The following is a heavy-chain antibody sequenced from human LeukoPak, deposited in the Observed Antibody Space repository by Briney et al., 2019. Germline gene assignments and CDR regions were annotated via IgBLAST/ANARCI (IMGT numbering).Heavy chain of an antibody. V-gene: IGHV1-46*01. CDR3: AILYSGGFFDY. J-gene: IGHJ4*02. CDR1: GYTFTSYY. D-gene: IGHD3-3*01. CDR2: INPSGGST. Sequence: ASVKVSCKASGYTFTSYYMHWMRQAPGQGLEWMGIINPSGGSTSYAQKFQGRVTMTWDTSTSTVYMELSSLRSEDTAVYYCAILYSGGFFDYWGQGTLVTVSS.